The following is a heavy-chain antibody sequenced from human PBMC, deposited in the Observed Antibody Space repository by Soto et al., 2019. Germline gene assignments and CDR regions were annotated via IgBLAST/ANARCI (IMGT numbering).Heavy chain of an antibody. CDR3: ARGGDAIAVAGPNWFDP. CDR1: GYTFTSYD. V-gene: IGHV1-8*01. J-gene: IGHJ5*02. D-gene: IGHD6-19*01. CDR2: MNPNSGNT. Sequence: ASVKVSCKASGYTFTSYDINWVRQATGQGLEWMGWMNPNSGNTGYAQKFQGRVTMTRNTSISTAYMELSSLRSEDTAVYYCARGGDAIAVAGPNWFDPWGQGTLVTVSS.